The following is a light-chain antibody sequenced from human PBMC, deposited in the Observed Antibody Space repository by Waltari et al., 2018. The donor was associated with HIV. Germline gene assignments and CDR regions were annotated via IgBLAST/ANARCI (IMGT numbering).Light chain of an antibody. J-gene: IGLJ3*02. CDR2: SII. CDR1: KSNVGSNP. CDR3: AARDDSLNAWV. V-gene: IGLV1-44*01. Sequence: QSVLTQPPSASGTPGRRVNISCSRNKSNVGSNPVNWYRHVPGTAPKLLMFSIIQRPSGVPDRFSGSKSGTSSSLAIRGLKSEDEADYYCAARDDSLNAWVFGGGTKVTVL.